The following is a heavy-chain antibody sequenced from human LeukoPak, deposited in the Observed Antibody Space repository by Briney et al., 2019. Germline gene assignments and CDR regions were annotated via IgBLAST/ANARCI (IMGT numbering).Heavy chain of an antibody. V-gene: IGHV3-30*04. CDR1: GFTFTGYT. J-gene: IGHJ4*02. Sequence: QSGGSLRLSCAASGFTFTGYTMHWVRQAPGKGLEWVAVISYDGSNKYYADSVKGRFTISRDNSKNTLYLQMNSLRAEDTAVYYCAKGQPPDYWGQGTLVTVSS. CDR3: AKGQPPDY. D-gene: IGHD5-18*01. CDR2: ISYDGSNK.